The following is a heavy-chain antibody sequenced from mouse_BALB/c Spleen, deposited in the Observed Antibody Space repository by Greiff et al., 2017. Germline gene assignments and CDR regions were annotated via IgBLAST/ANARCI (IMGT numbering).Heavy chain of an antibody. D-gene: IGHD2-1*01. CDR3: ARSGYGNYEAWFAY. J-gene: IGHJ3*01. CDR1: GYSITSDYA. V-gene: IGHV3-2*02. Sequence: EVKLQESGPGLVKPSQSLSLTCTVTGYSITSDYAWNWIRQFPGNKLEWMGYISYSGSTSYNPSLKSRISITRDTSKNQFFLQLNSVTTEDTATYYCARSGYGNYEAWFAYWGQGTLVTVSA. CDR2: ISYSGST.